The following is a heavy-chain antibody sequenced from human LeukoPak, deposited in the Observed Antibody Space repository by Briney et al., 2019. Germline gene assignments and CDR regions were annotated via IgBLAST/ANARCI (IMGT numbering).Heavy chain of an antibody. J-gene: IGHJ6*03. Sequence: PGGSLRLSCRASGFIFNSYGMHWVRRAPAKGLEWMSFIRYNGKDTYYADSVKGRFTIFRDNSKNTLFLQMNSLTSEDTAVYYCAKDVMHYGSGRPFYMDVWGKGTTVTIPS. CDR1: GFIFNSYG. CDR3: AKDVMHYGSGRPFYMDV. CDR2: IRYNGKDT. D-gene: IGHD3-10*01. V-gene: IGHV3-30*02.